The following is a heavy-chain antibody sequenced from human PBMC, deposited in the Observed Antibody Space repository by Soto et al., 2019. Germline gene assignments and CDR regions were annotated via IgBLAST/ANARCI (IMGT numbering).Heavy chain of an antibody. D-gene: IGHD6-13*01. Sequence: PSETLSLTCTVSGGSISSYYWSWIRQPPGKGLEWIGYIYYSGSTNYNPSLKSRVTISVDTSKNQFSLKLSSVTAADTAVYYCARIAAAGTNIDYRGQGTLVTVSS. CDR1: GGSISSYY. CDR2: IYYSGST. V-gene: IGHV4-59*01. CDR3: ARIAAAGTNIDY. J-gene: IGHJ4*02.